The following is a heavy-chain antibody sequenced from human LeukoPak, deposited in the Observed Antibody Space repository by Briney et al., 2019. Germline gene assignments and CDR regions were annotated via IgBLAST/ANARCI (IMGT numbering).Heavy chain of an antibody. V-gene: IGHV4-59*12. CDR1: GGSISSYY. CDR2: IYYSGST. CDR3: ARDSRAFDI. J-gene: IGHJ3*02. D-gene: IGHD2-2*01. Sequence: SETLSLTCTVSGGSISSYYWSWIRQPPGKGLEWIGSIYYSGSTYYNPSLKSRVTISVDTSKNQFSLKLSSVTAADTAVYYCARDSRAFDIWGQGTMVTVSS.